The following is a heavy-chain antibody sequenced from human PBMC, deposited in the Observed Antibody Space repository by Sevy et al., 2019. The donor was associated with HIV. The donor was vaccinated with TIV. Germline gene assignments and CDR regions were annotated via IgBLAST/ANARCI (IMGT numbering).Heavy chain of an antibody. CDR2: IQLDGSNK. Sequence: GGSLRLSCAASGFSFSSYGMHWVRQAPGKGLGWMSYIQLDGSNKNYADSVKGRFTMSRDNSKNTLYLELNRLRVEDTAVFYCVKEGGGGGGDHWGQGTLVTVSS. CDR3: VKEGGGGGGDH. D-gene: IGHD3-16*01. J-gene: IGHJ4*02. V-gene: IGHV3-30*02. CDR1: GFSFSSYG.